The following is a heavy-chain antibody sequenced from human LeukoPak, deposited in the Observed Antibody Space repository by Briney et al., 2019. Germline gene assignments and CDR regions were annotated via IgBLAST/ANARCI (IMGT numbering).Heavy chain of an antibody. D-gene: IGHD1-26*01. CDR3: ARLVEWELLPASYGMDV. V-gene: IGHV1-46*01. Sequence: ASVKVSCKASGYTFTGYYMHWVRQAPGQGLEWMGIINPSGGSTSYAQKFQGRVTMTRGTSTSTVYMELSSLRSEDTAVYYCARLVEWELLPASYGMDVWGQGTTVTVSS. J-gene: IGHJ6*02. CDR1: GYTFTGYY. CDR2: INPSGGST.